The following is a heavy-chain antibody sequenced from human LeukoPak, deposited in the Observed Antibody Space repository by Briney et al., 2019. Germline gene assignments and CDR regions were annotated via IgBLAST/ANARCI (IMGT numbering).Heavy chain of an antibody. V-gene: IGHV1-2*02. CDR3: ARVGYCSGDRCYSHFDY. CDR2: INPKNGDT. CDR1: GYTFTGYY. Sequence: ASVKVSCKASGYTFTGYYMHWVRQAPGQGLEWMGWINPKNGDTNYAQKFQGRVTMTRDTSISTVYMELNRLTSDDTALYYCARVGYCSGDRCYSHFDYWGQGTLVTVSS. J-gene: IGHJ4*02. D-gene: IGHD2-15*01.